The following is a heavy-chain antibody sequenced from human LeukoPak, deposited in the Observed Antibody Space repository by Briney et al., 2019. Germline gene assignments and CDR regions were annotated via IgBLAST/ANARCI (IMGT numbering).Heavy chain of an antibody. Sequence: GGSLRLSCAASGFTFSSYAMTWVRQAPGKGLEWVSVIYSGGSTYYADSVKGRFTISNDNSKNTLYLQMNSLRAEDTAVYYCAKDRHGDYVTYYMDVWGKGTTVTVSS. J-gene: IGHJ6*03. CDR2: IYSGGST. D-gene: IGHD4-17*01. V-gene: IGHV3-23*03. CDR3: AKDRHGDYVTYYMDV. CDR1: GFTFSSYA.